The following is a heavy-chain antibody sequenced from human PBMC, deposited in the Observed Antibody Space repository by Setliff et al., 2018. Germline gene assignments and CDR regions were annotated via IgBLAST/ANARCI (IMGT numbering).Heavy chain of an antibody. J-gene: IGHJ4*02. Sequence: GGSLRLSCAASGFTFSTYTMNWVRQAPGKGLEWVSSISSSSGYTYYAESVKGRFTIFRDNAKNSVYLQMNRLRAEDTAVYYCARISRLYTSSWDDYWGRGTLVTVSS. CDR1: GFTFSTYT. V-gene: IGHV3-21*01. D-gene: IGHD6-13*01. CDR3: ARISRLYTSSWDDY. CDR2: ISSSSGYT.